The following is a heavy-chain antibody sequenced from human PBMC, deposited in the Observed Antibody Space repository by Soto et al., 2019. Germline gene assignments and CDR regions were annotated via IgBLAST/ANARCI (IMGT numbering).Heavy chain of an antibody. D-gene: IGHD3-10*01. CDR2: IIPILGIA. CDR1: GGTFSSYT. Sequence: GASVKVSCKASGGTFSSYTISWVRQAPGQGLEWMGRIIPILGIANYAQKFQGRVTITADKSTSTAYMELSSLGSEDTAVYYCARERPDYYGSGSYRAKTQSHYYYYMDVWGKGTTVTVSS. V-gene: IGHV1-69*04. CDR3: ARERPDYYGSGSYRAKTQSHYYYYMDV. J-gene: IGHJ6*03.